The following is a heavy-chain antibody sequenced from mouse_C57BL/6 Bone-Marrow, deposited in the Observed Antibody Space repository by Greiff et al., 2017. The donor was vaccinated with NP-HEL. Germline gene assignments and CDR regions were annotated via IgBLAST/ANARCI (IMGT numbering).Heavy chain of an antibody. Sequence: EVKLMESEGGLVQPGSSMKLSCTASGFTFSDYYMAWVRQVPEKGLEWVANINHDGSSTYYLDSLKSRFIITRDNAKNILYLQMSSLKSEDTATYYCAREGGLRRHTYAMDYWGQGTSVTVSS. CDR2: INHDGSST. V-gene: IGHV5-16*01. D-gene: IGHD2-4*01. J-gene: IGHJ4*01. CDR3: AREGGLRRHTYAMDY. CDR1: GFTFSDYY.